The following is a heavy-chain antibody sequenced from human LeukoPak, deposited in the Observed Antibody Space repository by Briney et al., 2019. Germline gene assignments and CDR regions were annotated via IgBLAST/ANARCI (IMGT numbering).Heavy chain of an antibody. CDR3: AKDPSGTWYGYFDY. CDR2: ISGSGGST. Sequence: GSLRLSCAASGFTFNNYAMSWVRQTPGKGLEWVSAISGSGGSTYYADSVKGRFTISRDNSKNTIYLQMDSLRAEDTALYYCAKDPSGTWYGYFDYWGQGTLVTVSS. CDR1: GFTFNNYA. V-gene: IGHV3-23*01. J-gene: IGHJ4*02. D-gene: IGHD6-13*01.